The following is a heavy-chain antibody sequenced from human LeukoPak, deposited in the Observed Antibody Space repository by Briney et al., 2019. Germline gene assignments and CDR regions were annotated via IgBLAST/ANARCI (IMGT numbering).Heavy chain of an antibody. Sequence: GSLRLSCTASGFTFSGYEMTWVRQAPGKGLEWMSYISVNGGAMHYADSVRGRFTTSRDDAKNSLYLHMNSLRVEDTAIYYCARKTDRPGAVGRDRYFDLWGRGTLITVSS. CDR3: ARKTDRPGAVGRDRYFDL. CDR2: ISVNGGAM. V-gene: IGHV3-48*03. CDR1: GFTFSGYE. J-gene: IGHJ2*01. D-gene: IGHD6-13*01.